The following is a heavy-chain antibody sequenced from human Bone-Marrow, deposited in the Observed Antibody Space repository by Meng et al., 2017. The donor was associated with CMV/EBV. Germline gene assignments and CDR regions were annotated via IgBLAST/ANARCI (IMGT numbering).Heavy chain of an antibody. Sequence: ASVKVSCKAAGYNFTSYGISWVRQAPGQGLEWMGWISAYNGNTNYAQKLQGRVTMTTDTSTSTAYMELRSLRSDDTAVYYCARTGQWELLGGRAFDPWGQGTLVTVSS. D-gene: IGHD1-26*01. CDR3: ARTGQWELLGGRAFDP. CDR1: GYNFTSYG. J-gene: IGHJ5*02. CDR2: ISAYNGNT. V-gene: IGHV1-18*01.